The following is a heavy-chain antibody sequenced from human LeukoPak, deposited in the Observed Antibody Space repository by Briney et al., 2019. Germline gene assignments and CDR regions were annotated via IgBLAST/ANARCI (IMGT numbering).Heavy chain of an antibody. D-gene: IGHD3-3*01. J-gene: IGHJ4*02. Sequence: ASVKVSCKASGYTFTGYYMHWVRQAPGQGLEWMGWINPNSGGTNYAQKFQGRVTMTRDTSISTAYMELSRLRSDDTAVYYCARDPPDSWSGYRPYFDYWGQGTLVTVSS. CDR1: GYTFTGYY. CDR3: ARDPPDSWSGYRPYFDY. V-gene: IGHV1-2*02. CDR2: INPNSGGT.